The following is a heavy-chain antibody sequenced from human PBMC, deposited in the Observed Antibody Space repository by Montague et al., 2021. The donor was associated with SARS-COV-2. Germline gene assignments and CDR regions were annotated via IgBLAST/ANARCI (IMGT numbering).Heavy chain of an antibody. CDR1: GFSLSTPNVG. D-gene: IGHD4-17*01. CDR3: AHSYGDYLFDY. J-gene: IGHJ4*02. V-gene: IGHV2-5*02. CDR2: IYWDDDQ. Sequence: PELVKPTQTLTLTCTFSGFSLSTPNVGVGWIRQPPGKALEWLALIYWDDDQRYRPSLKRRLTITKDTSKNQVVLTMTNMDPVDTATYYCAHSYGDYLFDYWGQGTLVTVSS.